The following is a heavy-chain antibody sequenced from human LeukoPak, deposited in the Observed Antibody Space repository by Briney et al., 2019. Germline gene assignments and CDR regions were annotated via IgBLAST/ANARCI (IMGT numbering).Heavy chain of an antibody. CDR2: ISGSSNDI. D-gene: IGHD3-16*01. CDR3: ARVLRGCTSDYF. J-gene: IGHJ4*02. V-gene: IGHV3-11*06. Sequence: PGGSLRLSCAASGFSFSGSYMSWIRQAPGKGLEWVSYISGSSNDINYADSVKGRFTVSRDNTKNSLFLQMNSLRVEDTAVYYCARVLRGCTSDYFWGQGTLVTVSS. CDR1: GFSFSGSY.